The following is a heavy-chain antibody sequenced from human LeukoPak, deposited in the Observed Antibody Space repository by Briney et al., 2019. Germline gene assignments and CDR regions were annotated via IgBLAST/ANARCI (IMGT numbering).Heavy chain of an antibody. J-gene: IGHJ4*02. CDR2: INQDGSEK. D-gene: IGHD5-18*01. V-gene: IGHV3-7*01. CDR1: GFTFSTYC. CDR3: ARDLDSYGWFDY. Sequence: GGSLRLSCAASGFTFSTYCMSWVRQAPGKGLEWVANINQDGSEKYYVDSVKGRLTISRDNAKNSLYLQMNSLRADDTAMYYCARDLDSYGWFDYWGQGTLVTVSS.